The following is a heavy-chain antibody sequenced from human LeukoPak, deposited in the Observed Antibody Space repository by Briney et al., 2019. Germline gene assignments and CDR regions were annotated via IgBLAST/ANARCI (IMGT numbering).Heavy chain of an antibody. V-gene: IGHV1-69*13. J-gene: IGHJ4*02. D-gene: IGHD2-21*01. CDR2: IIPIFGTA. CDR1: GYTFTGYY. CDR3: AREGVGYCGGDCYGDFDY. Sequence: GASVKVSCKASGYTFTGYYMHWVRQAPGQGLEWMGGIIPIFGTANYAQKFQGRVTITADESTSTAYMELSSLRSEDTAVYYCAREGVGYCGGDCYGDFDYWGQGTLVTVSS.